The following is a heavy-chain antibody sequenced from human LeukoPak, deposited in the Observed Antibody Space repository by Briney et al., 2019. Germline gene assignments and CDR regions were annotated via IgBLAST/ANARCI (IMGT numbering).Heavy chain of an antibody. CDR1: GFTFSCYS. CDR3: ASEITYYYDSSGQLSLDAFDI. Sequence: GGSLRLSCAASGFTFSCYSMNWVRQAPGQGLEWVSSISGSSSYIYYADSVKGRFTISRDNAKNSLYLQINSLRAEDTAVYYCASEITYYYDSSGQLSLDAFDIWGQGTMVTVSS. J-gene: IGHJ3*02. CDR2: ISGSSSYI. V-gene: IGHV3-21*01. D-gene: IGHD3-22*01.